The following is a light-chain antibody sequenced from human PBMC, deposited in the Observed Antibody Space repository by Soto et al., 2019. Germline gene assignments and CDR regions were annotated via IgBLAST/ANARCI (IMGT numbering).Light chain of an antibody. CDR2: GAS. Sequence: EIVLTQSPGTLSLSPGERATLSCRASQSVSNRYLAWYQQKPGQAPRLLIYGASSRATGIPDRFSGSGSGTDVTLTISRLEPEDFAVYYCQQYGSSPLTFGGGTKVEIK. V-gene: IGKV3-20*01. CDR1: QSVSNRY. CDR3: QQYGSSPLT. J-gene: IGKJ4*01.